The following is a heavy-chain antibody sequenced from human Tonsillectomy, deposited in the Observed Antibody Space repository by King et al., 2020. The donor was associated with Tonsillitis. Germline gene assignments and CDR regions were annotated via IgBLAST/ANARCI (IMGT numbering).Heavy chain of an antibody. J-gene: IGHJ3*02. Sequence: VQLQESGPGLVKPSETLSLTCTVSCGSISGSYWSCIRQPPGKGLEWIGYIYYSGSTKYNTSLKSRVTISVDTSKIQFSLKLSSVTAADTAVYYCARQGGVIWGQGTMVTVSS. CDR1: CGSISGSY. V-gene: IGHV4-59*08. D-gene: IGHD3-16*01. CDR2: IYYSGST. CDR3: ARQGGVI.